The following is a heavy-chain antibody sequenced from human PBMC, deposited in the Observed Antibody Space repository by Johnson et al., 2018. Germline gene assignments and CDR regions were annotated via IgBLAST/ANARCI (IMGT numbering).Heavy chain of an antibody. CDR2: IIPIFGTA. CDR1: GGTFSSYA. Sequence: QVQLVQSGAEVKKPGSSVKVSCKASGGTFSSYAISWVRQAPGQGLEWMGGIIPIFGTANYAQKFQGRVTITADESTSTAYMELSSLRSEDTAVYYCAGDPSYDSDGYYGYYYGMDVWGQGTTVTVSS. J-gene: IGHJ6*02. CDR3: AGDPSYDSDGYYGYYYGMDV. D-gene: IGHD3-22*01. V-gene: IGHV1-69*12.